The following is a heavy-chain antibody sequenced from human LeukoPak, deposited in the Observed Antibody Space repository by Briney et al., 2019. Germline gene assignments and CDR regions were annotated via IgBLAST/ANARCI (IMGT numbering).Heavy chain of an antibody. CDR1: GYTFTDFG. Sequence: ASVKVSCKASGYTFTDFGITWVRQPPGQGREWMGWISAYNGNTNYAQKFQGRVTMTTDTSTRTAYMELRSLRSDDTAVYYCARGPRYSPDYWGQGSLVTVSS. CDR3: ARGPRYSPDY. J-gene: IGHJ4*02. D-gene: IGHD1-1*01. CDR2: ISAYNGNT. V-gene: IGHV1-18*01.